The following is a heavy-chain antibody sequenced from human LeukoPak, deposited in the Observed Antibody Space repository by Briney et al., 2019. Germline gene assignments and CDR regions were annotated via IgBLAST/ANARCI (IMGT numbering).Heavy chain of an antibody. D-gene: IGHD1-1*01. CDR3: TTDPRNGYYFDY. CDR2: IKSKTDGGTT. V-gene: IGHV3-15*01. J-gene: IGHJ4*02. Sequence: PGGSLRLSCAVSGFIFSNVWMSWVRQAPGKGLEWVGRIKSKTDGGTTDYAAPVKGRFTVSRDDSKNTLYLQLSSLNTADTAVYYCTTDPRNGYYFDYWGQGTLVTVSS. CDR1: GFIFSNVW.